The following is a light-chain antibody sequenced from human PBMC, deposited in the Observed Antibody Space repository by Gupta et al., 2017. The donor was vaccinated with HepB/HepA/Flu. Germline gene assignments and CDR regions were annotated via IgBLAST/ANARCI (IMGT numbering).Light chain of an antibody. J-gene: IGLJ1*01. V-gene: IGLV2-14*03. CDR2: DVS. CDR3: SSYTGSSLYV. CDR1: SSDVGGYNY. Sequence: QSALTQPASVSGSPGPSITIPCTGTSSDVGGYNYVSWYQQQPGKAPKLMIYDVSNRPSGVSNRFSGSKSGNTASLTISGLQAEDEADYYCSSYTGSSLYVFGTGTKVTVL.